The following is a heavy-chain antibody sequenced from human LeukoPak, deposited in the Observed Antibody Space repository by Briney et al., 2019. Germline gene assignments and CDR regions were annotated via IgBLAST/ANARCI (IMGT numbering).Heavy chain of an antibody. CDR2: IIFYSGCI. Sequence: GGSLRLSCASSGFTFDDYAMHWVRQAPGKGLEWVSGIIFYSGCICYPDSLKCRFTISRDNVKNSLYLQMNSLRAEDMALYYCAKDLGDGYNLAPLDYWGQGTLVTVSS. CDR3: AKDLGDGYNLAPLDY. J-gene: IGHJ4*02. V-gene: IGHV3-9*03. CDR1: GFTFDDYA. D-gene: IGHD5-24*01.